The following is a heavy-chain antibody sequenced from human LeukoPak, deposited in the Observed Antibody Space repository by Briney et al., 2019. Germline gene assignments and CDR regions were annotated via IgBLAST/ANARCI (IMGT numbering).Heavy chain of an antibody. D-gene: IGHD2-15*01. CDR3: ARDQDIVVVVAALRQREMGGFDP. CDR2: MNPNSGNT. Sequence: ASVKVSCKASGYTFTSYDINWVRQATGQGLERMGWMNPNSGNTGYAQKFQGRVTMTRNTSISTAYMELSSLRSEDTAVYYCARDQDIVVVVAALRQREMGGFDPWGQGTLVTVSS. V-gene: IGHV1-8*01. J-gene: IGHJ5*02. CDR1: GYTFTSYD.